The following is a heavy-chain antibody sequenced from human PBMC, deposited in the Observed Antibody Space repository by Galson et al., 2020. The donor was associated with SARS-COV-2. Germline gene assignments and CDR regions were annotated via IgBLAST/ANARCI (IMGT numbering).Heavy chain of an antibody. CDR1: GYTFTDYY. J-gene: IGHJ4*02. Sequence: ASVKVSCKASGYTFTDYYVHWMRQAPGQGLEWMGWINPNNGATNYEQKFQGRVTMTRDTSISTAYMDLSRLRSDDTAVYYCARMSAIIGSDSWGQGTLVNVFS. CDR3: ARMSAIIGSDS. D-gene: IGHD3-3*01. CDR2: INPNNGAT. V-gene: IGHV1-2*02.